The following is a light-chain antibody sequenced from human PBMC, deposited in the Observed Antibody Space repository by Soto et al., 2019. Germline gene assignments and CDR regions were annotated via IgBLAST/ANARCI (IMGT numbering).Light chain of an antibody. V-gene: IGKV3-15*01. Sequence: EIVMTQSPGTLSLSAGERATLSCRASQSVSSNLVWYQQKPGQAPRLLIYCASTRATGTPARFSGSGSRTKLTLTVSSLQTEDSAVYYCQQYNNWLLLTFGGGTKVEIK. CDR3: QQYNNWLLLT. J-gene: IGKJ4*01. CDR2: CAS. CDR1: QSVSSN.